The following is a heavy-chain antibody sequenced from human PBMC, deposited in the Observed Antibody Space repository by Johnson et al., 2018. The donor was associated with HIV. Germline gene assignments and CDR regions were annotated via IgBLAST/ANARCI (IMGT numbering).Heavy chain of an antibody. CDR2: ISGSGGGT. Sequence: VQLVESGGGLIQPGGSLRLSCAASGFSFSNYAMSWVRQAPGKGLEWVSVISGSGGGTYYPGSVKGRFTISRENAKNSLYIQMNSLRAGDTAVYYCARAGSSPAANDAFDIWGQGTMVTVSS. D-gene: IGHD6-13*01. CDR1: GFSFSNYA. J-gene: IGHJ3*02. CDR3: ARAGSSPAANDAFDI. V-gene: IGHV3-23*04.